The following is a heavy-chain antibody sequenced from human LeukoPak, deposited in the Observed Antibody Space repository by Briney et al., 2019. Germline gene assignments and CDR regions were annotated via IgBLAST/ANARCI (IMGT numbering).Heavy chain of an antibody. V-gene: IGHV3-30-3*01. D-gene: IGHD4-17*01. J-gene: IGHJ4*02. CDR3: ARDPTVLTLNGDYYFDY. CDR1: GFTFSSYA. CDR2: ISYDGSNK. Sequence: GGSLRLSCAASGFTFSSYAMHWVSQAPGKGLEWVAVISYDGSNKYYADSVKGRFTISRDNSKNTLYLQMNSLRAEDTAVYYCARDPTVLTLNGDYYFDYWGQGTLVTVSS.